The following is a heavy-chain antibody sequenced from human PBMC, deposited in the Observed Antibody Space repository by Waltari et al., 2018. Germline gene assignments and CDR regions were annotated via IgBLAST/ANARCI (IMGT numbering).Heavy chain of an antibody. V-gene: IGHV3-53*02. J-gene: IGHJ4*02. CDR3: ARLPMTGTGGYFDY. CDR1: GFTVSSNY. CDR2: IYSVVNT. D-gene: IGHD1-7*01. Sequence: EVQLVETGGGLIQHGGSLRLSCAASGFTVSSNYMRWVSRATGKGLEWVSVIYSVVNTYDSDSLKGRFTISSDNSKSTLYLHMHSLRAEDTSVYYCARLPMTGTGGYFDYWGQGTLVTVSS.